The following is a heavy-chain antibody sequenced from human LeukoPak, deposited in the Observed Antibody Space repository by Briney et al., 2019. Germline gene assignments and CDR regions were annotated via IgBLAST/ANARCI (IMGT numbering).Heavy chain of an antibody. CDR1: GFTFTSYS. Sequence: GGSLRLSCAASGFTFTSYSWNWVRQAPGKGLEWVSYISPTTIYYADSVRGRFTISRDDAKNSLYLQMNSPRAEDTAIYYCARDTAYSFDYWGQGTLVTVSS. V-gene: IGHV3-48*01. CDR3: ARDTAYSFDY. D-gene: IGHD2-21*01. J-gene: IGHJ4*02. CDR2: ISPTTI.